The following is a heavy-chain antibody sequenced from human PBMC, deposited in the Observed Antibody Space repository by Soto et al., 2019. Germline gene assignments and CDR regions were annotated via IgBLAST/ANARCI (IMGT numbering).Heavy chain of an antibody. CDR3: ARSGSIAAAGNYYYYFGMDV. Sequence: PGGSLRLSCAASGFTFSSYAMHWVRQAPGKGLEWVAVISYDGSNKYYADSVKGRFTISRDNSKNTLYLQMNSLRAEDTAVYYCARSGSIAAAGNYYYYFGMDVWRQGTTVTVSS. CDR2: ISYDGSNK. D-gene: IGHD6-13*01. CDR1: GFTFSSYA. J-gene: IGHJ6*02. V-gene: IGHV3-30-3*01.